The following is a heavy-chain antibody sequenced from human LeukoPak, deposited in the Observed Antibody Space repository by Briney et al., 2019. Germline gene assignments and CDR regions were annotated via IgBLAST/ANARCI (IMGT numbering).Heavy chain of an antibody. D-gene: IGHD7-27*01. V-gene: IGHV4-59*01. CDR1: GDSIRDDY. CDR3: ARGRARPWASWFDP. Sequence: SETLSLTCSVSGDSIRDDYWSWIRQPPEKGLEWIGCIYYSGNIYYNPSLKSRVTISVDTSKNQFSLKLNSVTAADTAVYYCARGRARPWASWFDPWGQGTLVTVSS. CDR2: IYYSGNI. J-gene: IGHJ5*02.